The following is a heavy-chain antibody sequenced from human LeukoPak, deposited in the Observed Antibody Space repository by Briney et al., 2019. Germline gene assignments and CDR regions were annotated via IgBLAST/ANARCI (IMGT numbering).Heavy chain of an antibody. D-gene: IGHD2-2*01. CDR1: GYTFTGYY. CDR3: ATIVVGKNWFDP. J-gene: IGHJ5*02. Sequence: GASVKVSCKASGYTFTGYYMHWMRQAPGQGLEWMGWINPNSGGTNYAQKFQGRVTMTRDTSISTAYMELSRLRSDDTAVYYCATIVVGKNWFDPWGQGTLVTVSS. CDR2: INPNSGGT. V-gene: IGHV1-2*02.